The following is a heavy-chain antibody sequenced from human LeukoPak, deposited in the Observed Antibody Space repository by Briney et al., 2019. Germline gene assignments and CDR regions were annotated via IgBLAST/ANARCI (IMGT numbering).Heavy chain of an antibody. CDR3: ARVGYCSSTSCARDYYYYYGMDV. D-gene: IGHD2-2*01. CDR1: GYTFTGYY. CDR2: INPNSGGT. J-gene: IGHJ6*02. Sequence: ASVKVSCKASGYTFTGYYMHWVRQAPGQGLEWMGRINPNSGGTNYAQKFQGRVTMTRDTSISTAYMELSRLRSDGTAVYYCARVGYCSSTSCARDYYYYYGMDVWGQGTTVTVSS. V-gene: IGHV1-2*06.